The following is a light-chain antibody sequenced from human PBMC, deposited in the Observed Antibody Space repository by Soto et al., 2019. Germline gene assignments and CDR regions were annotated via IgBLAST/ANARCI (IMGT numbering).Light chain of an antibody. CDR3: QQYNNWPGWA. CDR1: QSVSSN. V-gene: IGKV3-15*01. CDR2: GAS. J-gene: IGKJ1*01. Sequence: EIVMTQSPVTLSVSPGERVTLSCRASQSVSSNLAWYQQKPGQAPRLLIYGASTRATGIPARFSGSGSGTEFTLTISSLQSEDFAVYYCQQYNNWPGWAFGQGNKVEIK.